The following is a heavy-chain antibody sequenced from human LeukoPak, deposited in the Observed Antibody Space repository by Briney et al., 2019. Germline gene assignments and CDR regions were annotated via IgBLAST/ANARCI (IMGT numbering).Heavy chain of an antibody. CDR1: GDSISSTTYF. V-gene: IGHV4-39*01. J-gene: IGHJ3*02. D-gene: IGHD5/OR15-5a*01. CDR2: IYNSAST. Sequence: SETLSLTCTVSGDSISSTTYFWDWLRQPPGKGLEWLGIIYNSASTHYNPSLKSRVTISVVTSKNHLSLRLSSVTAADTAIYYCARHSRPGYGVYENAFDIWGQGQWSPSLQ. CDR3: ARHSRPGYGVYENAFDI.